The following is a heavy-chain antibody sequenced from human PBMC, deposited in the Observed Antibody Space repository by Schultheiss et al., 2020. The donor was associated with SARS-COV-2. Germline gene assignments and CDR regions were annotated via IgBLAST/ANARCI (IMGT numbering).Heavy chain of an antibody. J-gene: IGHJ4*02. V-gene: IGHV4-39*01. CDR3: VRLPSRGITTGGTVDY. Sequence: SQTLSLTCTVSSGSISNTIYYWGWICQPPEKGLEWIGSIYYTGSTYYNPSLKSRVTISVDTSKNQFSLRLISMTAADTAVYYCVRLPSRGITTGGTVDYWGQGTLVTVSS. CDR1: SGSISNTIYY. CDR2: IYYTGST. D-gene: IGHD3-10*01.